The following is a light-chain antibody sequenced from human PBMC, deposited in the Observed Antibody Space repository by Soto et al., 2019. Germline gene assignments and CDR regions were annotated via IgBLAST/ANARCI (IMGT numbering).Light chain of an antibody. Sequence: DIQMTQSPSTLSASVGDRVIITCRASQSISTWLAWYQQKPGKAPNLLIYDASTLQSGVPLRFSGSGSGTEFTLTLSSLQPDDFATYYCQQYNSYWYTFGQGTRLVIK. V-gene: IGKV1-5*01. CDR2: DAS. J-gene: IGKJ2*01. CDR1: QSISTW. CDR3: QQYNSYWYT.